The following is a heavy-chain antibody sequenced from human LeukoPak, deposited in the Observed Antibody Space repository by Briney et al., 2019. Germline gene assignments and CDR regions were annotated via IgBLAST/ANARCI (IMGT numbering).Heavy chain of an antibody. V-gene: IGHV3-74*01. CDR2: IKSDGSET. CDR3: ASDRVFYGLDV. Sequence: GGSLRLSCAASGFTFSNYWMHWVRQAPGKGLKWVSRIKSDGSETSYADSVKGRFTISRDNARNTLYLQMNSLRPEDTAIYYCASDRVFYGLDVWGQGTTVTVSS. CDR1: GFTFSNYW. J-gene: IGHJ6*02.